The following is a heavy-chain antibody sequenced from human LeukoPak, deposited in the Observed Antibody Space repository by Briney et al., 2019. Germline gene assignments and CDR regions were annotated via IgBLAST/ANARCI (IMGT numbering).Heavy chain of an antibody. V-gene: IGHV4-34*01. J-gene: IGHJ5*02. Sequence: TSETLSLTCAVYGGSFSGYYWSWIRQPPGKGLEWIGEINHSGSTNYNPSLKSRVTISVDTSKKQFSLKLSSVTAADTAVYYCAREVLWFGDPRCWFDLWGQGTLVTVSS. D-gene: IGHD3-10*01. CDR1: GGSFSGYY. CDR3: AREVLWFGDPRCWFDL. CDR2: INHSGST.